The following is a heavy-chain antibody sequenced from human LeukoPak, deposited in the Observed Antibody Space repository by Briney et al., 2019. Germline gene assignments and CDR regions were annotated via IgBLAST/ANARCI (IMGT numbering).Heavy chain of an antibody. D-gene: IGHD6-13*01. Sequence: ASVKVSCKASGYTFTSYGISWVRQAPGQGLEWMGWISAYNGNTNYAQKLQGRVTVTTNTSTSTAYMELRSLRSDDTAVYYCARDTHLIAAAGTVGGYWGQGTLVTVSS. V-gene: IGHV1-18*01. CDR2: ISAYNGNT. J-gene: IGHJ4*02. CDR1: GYTFTSYG. CDR3: ARDTHLIAAAGTVGGY.